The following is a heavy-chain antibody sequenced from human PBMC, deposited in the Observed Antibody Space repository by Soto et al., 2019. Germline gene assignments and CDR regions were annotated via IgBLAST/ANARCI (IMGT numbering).Heavy chain of an antibody. V-gene: IGHV4-34*01. CDR2: INHSGST. Sequence: QVQLQQWGAGRLKPSETLSLTCAVYGGSFSGYYWTWIRQPPGTGLEWIGEINHSGSTNYNPSLNRRVTISVATSKYQFSLKLTSVTAADTAVYYCARDKFTCLFDYWGQGTLVTVSS. CDR1: GGSFSGYY. CDR3: ARDKFTCLFDY. J-gene: IGHJ4*02. D-gene: IGHD3-10*01.